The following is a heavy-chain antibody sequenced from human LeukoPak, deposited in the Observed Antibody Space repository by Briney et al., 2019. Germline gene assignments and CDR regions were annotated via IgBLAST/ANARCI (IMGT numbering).Heavy chain of an antibody. CDR2: INPNSGGT. J-gene: IGHJ5*02. D-gene: IGHD6-13*01. V-gene: IGHV1-2*02. CDR1: GYTLTGYY. CDR3: ARDLAAAGTSIGFDP. Sequence: GASVKVSCKASGYTLTGYYMHWVRQAPGQGLEWMGWINPNSGGTNYAQKFQGRVTMTRDTSISTAYMELSRLRSDDTAVYYCARDLAAAGTSIGFDPWGQGTLVTVSS.